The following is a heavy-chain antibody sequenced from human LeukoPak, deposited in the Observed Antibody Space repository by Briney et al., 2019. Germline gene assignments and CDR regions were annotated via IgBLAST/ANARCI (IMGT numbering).Heavy chain of an antibody. CDR3: ARAGYSSGWTLSPPDAFDI. V-gene: IGHV4-34*01. CDR1: GGAVSGYY. Sequence: SETLSLTCAAYGGAVSGYYWSWIRQPPGRGLEWPGEINHGGSTNYNPSLKNRVTISVDTSKNQFTLKLSSVTAADTAVYYCARAGYSSGWTLSPPDAFDIWGQGTMVTVSS. CDR2: INHGGST. D-gene: IGHD6-19*01. J-gene: IGHJ3*02.